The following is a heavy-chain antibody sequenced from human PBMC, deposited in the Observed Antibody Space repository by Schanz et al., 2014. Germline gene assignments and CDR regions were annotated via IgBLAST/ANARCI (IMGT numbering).Heavy chain of an antibody. V-gene: IGHV3-48*01. D-gene: IGHD3-10*01. J-gene: IGHJ4*02. CDR3: AKDGPGGSGSYSADGGMDV. CDR1: GFTFSNYA. CDR2: IRSSSTPI. Sequence: EMQLLESGGGLVQPGGSLRLSCAGSGFTFSNYAMTWVRQAPGKGPEWVSYIRSSSTPIYYADSVKGRFTISRDNAKNSLYLQMNSLRAEDTAVYYCAKDGPGGSGSYSADGGMDVWGQGTLVTVSS.